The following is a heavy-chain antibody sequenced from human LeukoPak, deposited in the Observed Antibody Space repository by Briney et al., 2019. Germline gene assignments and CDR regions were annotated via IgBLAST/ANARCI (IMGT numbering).Heavy chain of an antibody. Sequence: GGSLRLSCAASGFTFSNAWMNWVRRAPGKGLEWVSLAGWAGGTTFYSDSVRGRFTISRDSGRKSVYLQMNSLTTDDTAFYFCAKELDTMFFDYWGQGALVTVSS. D-gene: IGHD3-10*02. CDR1: GFTFSNAW. CDR2: AGWAGGTT. V-gene: IGHV3-43*01. CDR3: AKELDTMFFDY. J-gene: IGHJ4*02.